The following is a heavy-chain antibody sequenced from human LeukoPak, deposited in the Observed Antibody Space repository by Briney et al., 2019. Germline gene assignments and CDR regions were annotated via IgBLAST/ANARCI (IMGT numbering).Heavy chain of an antibody. CDR3: ARHFTHSSSPDY. J-gene: IGHJ4*02. Sequence: PSETLSLTCTVSGGSISSYYWSWIRQPPGKGLEWIGYIYYSGSTNYNPSLKSRVTISVDTSKNQFSLKLSSVTAADTAVYYCARHFTHSSSPDYWGQGTLVTVSS. CDR2: IYYSGST. D-gene: IGHD6-13*01. CDR1: GGSISSYY. V-gene: IGHV4-59*08.